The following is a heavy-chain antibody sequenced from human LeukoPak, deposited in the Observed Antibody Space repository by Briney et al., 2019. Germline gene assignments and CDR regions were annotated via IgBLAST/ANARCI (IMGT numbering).Heavy chain of an antibody. J-gene: IGHJ4*02. CDR1: GGSISSSSYY. V-gene: IGHV4-39*07. CDR2: IYYSGST. Sequence: SETLSLTCTVSGGSISSSSYYWGWIRQPPGKGLEWIGSIYYSGSTYYNPSLKSRVTISVDTSKNQFSLKLSSVTAADTAVYYCATRPAAVAHFDDWGQGTLVSVSS. CDR3: ATRPAAVAHFDD. D-gene: IGHD6-19*01.